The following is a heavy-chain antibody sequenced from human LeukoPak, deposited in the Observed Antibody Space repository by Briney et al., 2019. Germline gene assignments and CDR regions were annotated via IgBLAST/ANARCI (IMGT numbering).Heavy chain of an antibody. D-gene: IGHD3-22*01. Sequence: GGSLRPSCGPSGFTFSNYWMTWVRQAPGKGLKWVAYIKQDGSAKYYVDSVKGRFTISRDNAKNSLYLQMSSLRAEDTAVYYCARDGGYYVFDYWGQGTLVTVSS. V-gene: IGHV3-7*01. CDR2: IKQDGSAK. J-gene: IGHJ4*02. CDR3: ARDGGYYVFDY. CDR1: GFTFSNYW.